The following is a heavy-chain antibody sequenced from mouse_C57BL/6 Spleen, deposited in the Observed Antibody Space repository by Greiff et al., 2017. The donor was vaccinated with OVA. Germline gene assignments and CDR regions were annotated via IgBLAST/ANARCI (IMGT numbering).Heavy chain of an antibody. CDR2: IHPNSGST. CDR1: GYTFTSYW. Sequence: QVQLQQPGAELVKPGASVKLSCKASGYTFTSYWMHWVKQRPGQGLEWIGMIHPNSGSTNYNEKFKSKATLTVDKSSSTAYMQLSSLTSEDSAVYYCADEGGNYPFAYWGQGTMVTVSA. CDR3: ADEGGNYPFAY. J-gene: IGHJ3*01. V-gene: IGHV1-64*01. D-gene: IGHD2-1*01.